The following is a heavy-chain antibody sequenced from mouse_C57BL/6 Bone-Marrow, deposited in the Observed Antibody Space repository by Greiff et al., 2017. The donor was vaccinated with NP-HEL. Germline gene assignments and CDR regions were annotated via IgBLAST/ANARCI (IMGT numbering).Heavy chain of an antibody. CDR1: GFTFSSYA. Sequence: EVKLVESGGGLVKPGGSLKLSCAASGFTFSSYAMSWVRQTPEKRLEWVATISDGGSYTYYPDNVKGRFTISRDNAKNNLYLQMSHLKSEDTAMYYCARDRGLKLDWYFDVWGTGTTVTVSS. CDR3: ARDRGLKLDWYFDV. J-gene: IGHJ1*03. CDR2: ISDGGSYT. D-gene: IGHD2-2*01. V-gene: IGHV5-4*01.